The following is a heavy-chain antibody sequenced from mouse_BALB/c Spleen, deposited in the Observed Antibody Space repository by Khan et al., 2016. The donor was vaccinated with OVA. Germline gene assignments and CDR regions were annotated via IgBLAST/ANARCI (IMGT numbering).Heavy chain of an antibody. Sequence: VQLKQSGPSLVKPSQTLSLTCSVTGDSITRGYWNWIRKFPGNKLDYMGYISYSGNTYCNPSLKSRISITRDISKNQYYLQLNSVTTEDTATYYCAGELRGFAYWGQGTLVTVSA. CDR1: GDSITRGY. J-gene: IGHJ3*01. CDR2: ISYSGNT. D-gene: IGHD1-1*01. CDR3: AGELRGFAY. V-gene: IGHV3-8*02.